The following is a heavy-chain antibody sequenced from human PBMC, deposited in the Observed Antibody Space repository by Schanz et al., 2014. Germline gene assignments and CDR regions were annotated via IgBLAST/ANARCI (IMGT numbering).Heavy chain of an antibody. CDR3: ARGGRGYYCDD. J-gene: IGHJ4*02. CDR1: GFSVGNKY. Sequence: EVQLVESGGGLVQPGGSLRLSCAASGFSVGNKYMNWVRQAPGKGLEWVSFIYIGGNTYYADSVKGRFTISRDNSKNTVYIQMSSLRAEDTAVYYCARGGRGYYCDDWGQGTLVTVSS. D-gene: IGHD5-12*01. CDR2: IYIGGNT. V-gene: IGHV3-66*01.